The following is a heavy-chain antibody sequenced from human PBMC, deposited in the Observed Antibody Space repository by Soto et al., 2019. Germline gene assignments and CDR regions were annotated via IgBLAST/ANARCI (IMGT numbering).Heavy chain of an antibody. J-gene: IGHJ6*02. CDR3: ARDKLSGYYDFCSGYLSATADYYYYYGMDV. Sequence: ASVKVSCKASGYTFTSYGISWVRQAPGQGLEWMGWISAYNGNTNYAQKLQGRVTMTTDTSTSTAYMELRSLRSDDTAMYYCARDKLSGYYDFCSGYLSATADYYYYYGMDVWGQGTTVTVSS. CDR1: GYTFTSYG. V-gene: IGHV1-18*01. D-gene: IGHD3-3*01. CDR2: ISAYNGNT.